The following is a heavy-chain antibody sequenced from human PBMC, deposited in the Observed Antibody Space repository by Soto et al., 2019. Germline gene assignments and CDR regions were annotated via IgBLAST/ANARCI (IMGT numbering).Heavy chain of an antibody. D-gene: IGHD3-22*01. V-gene: IGHV3-21*01. Sequence: EVHLVESGGGLVKPGGSLRLSCAASGFIFRDFTTNWVRQAPGKGLEWVSSISSSGTFKYYADSLGGRFTISRDNAKNSLYLQLNSLRGEDTATYYCARDDLYDSTGYDSWGQGTLVTV. J-gene: IGHJ5*02. CDR1: GFIFRDFT. CDR2: ISSSGTFK. CDR3: ARDDLYDSTGYDS.